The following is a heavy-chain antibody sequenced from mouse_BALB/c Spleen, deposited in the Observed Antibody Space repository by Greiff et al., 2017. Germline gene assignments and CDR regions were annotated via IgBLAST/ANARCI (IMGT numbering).Heavy chain of an antibody. V-gene: IGHV1-7*01. CDR1: GYTFTSYW. J-gene: IGHJ3*01. Sequence: QVQLQQSGAELAKPGASVKMSCKASGYTFTSYWMHWVKQRPGQGLEWIGYINPSTGYTEYNQKFKDKATLTADKSSRTAYMQLSSLTSEDSAVYYGARAYGNYAWFAYWGQGTLVTVSA. CDR2: INPSTGYT. CDR3: ARAYGNYAWFAY. D-gene: IGHD2-1*01.